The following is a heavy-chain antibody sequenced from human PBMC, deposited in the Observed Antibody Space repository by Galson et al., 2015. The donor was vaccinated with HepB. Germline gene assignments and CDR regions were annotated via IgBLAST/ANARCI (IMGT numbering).Heavy chain of an antibody. V-gene: IGHV3-23*01. D-gene: IGHD5-18*01. Sequence: SLRLSCAASGFTFSTYAMSWVRQAPGKGLEWVSGISGSGTSTYYADSVRGRFTISRDNSKNTLHLQMNSLRAEDTAVYYCTKGYGLFESWDQGSLVTVSS. CDR2: ISGSGTST. CDR3: TKGYGLFES. J-gene: IGHJ5*01. CDR1: GFTFSTYA.